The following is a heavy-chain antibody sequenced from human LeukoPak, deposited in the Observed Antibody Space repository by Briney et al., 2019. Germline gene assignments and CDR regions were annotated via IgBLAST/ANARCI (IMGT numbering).Heavy chain of an antibody. Sequence: SETLSLTCTVSGGSNSSYYWSWIRQPPGKGREGSGYIYYSGRTNYNHSLKSRVTISVDTSKTQSSLKLSSVTAADTAVYYCARHRITMVRGVTPDAFDIWGQGTMVTVPS. CDR1: GGSNSSYY. CDR2: IYYSGRT. CDR3: ARHRITMVRGVTPDAFDI. J-gene: IGHJ3*02. V-gene: IGHV4-59*01. D-gene: IGHD3-10*01.